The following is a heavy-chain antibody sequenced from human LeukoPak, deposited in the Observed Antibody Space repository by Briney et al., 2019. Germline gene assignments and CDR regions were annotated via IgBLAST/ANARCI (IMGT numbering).Heavy chain of an antibody. CDR2: INPDGSAK. CDR1: GFTFSTYW. D-gene: IGHD6-19*01. V-gene: IGHV3-7*05. CDR3: ARGKQWLGQAFLAFDI. J-gene: IGHJ3*02. Sequence: GGSLRLSCTASGFTFSTYWMTWVRQAPGKGLEWVANINPDGSAKHYADSVKGRFTISRDNAKNSLYLQMNSLRAEDTAVYYCARGKQWLGQAFLAFDIWGQGTMVTVSS.